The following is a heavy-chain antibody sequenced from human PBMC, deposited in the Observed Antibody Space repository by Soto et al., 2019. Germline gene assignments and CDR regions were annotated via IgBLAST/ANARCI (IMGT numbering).Heavy chain of an antibody. CDR2: ISYDGSNK. V-gene: IGHV3-30-3*01. Sequence: QVQLVESGGGVVQPGRSLRLSCAASGFTFSSYAMHWVRQAPGKGLEWVAVISYDGSNKYYADSVKGRFTISRDNSKNTLYLKMNSLRAEDTAVYYCARDGVVTVYGMDVWGQGTTVTVSS. CDR1: GFTFSSYA. J-gene: IGHJ6*02. CDR3: ARDGVVTVYGMDV. D-gene: IGHD3-3*01.